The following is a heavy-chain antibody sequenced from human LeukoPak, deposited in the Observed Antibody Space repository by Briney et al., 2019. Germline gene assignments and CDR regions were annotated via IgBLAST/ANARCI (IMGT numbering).Heavy chain of an antibody. CDR2: IITYNGNT. CDR1: GYTFTSYG. J-gene: IGHJ4*02. Sequence: GASVKVSCKASGYTFTSYGISWVRQAPGQGLEWMGWIITYNGNTNYAQKLQGRVTMTTDTSTRTAYMELSSLRSEDTAVYYCARDNDSRDPPHFDYWGQGTLVTVSS. V-gene: IGHV1-18*01. D-gene: IGHD3-16*01. CDR3: ARDNDSRDPPHFDY.